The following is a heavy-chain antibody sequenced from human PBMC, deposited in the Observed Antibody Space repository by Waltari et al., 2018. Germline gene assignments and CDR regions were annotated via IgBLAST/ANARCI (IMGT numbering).Heavy chain of an antibody. CDR3: ARAFWSGYEGY. J-gene: IGHJ4*02. Sequence: EVQLVECGGGLVQPGGSLRLFCAVSGFTFSSYGVNWVRPAPGKGLEWVSCISSGSSAIYYADSVKGRFTISRDNAKNSLYLQMNSMRAEDTAVYYCARAFWSGYEGYWGQGTLVTVSS. CDR1: GFTFSSYG. CDR2: ISSGSSAI. V-gene: IGHV3-48*04. D-gene: IGHD3-3*01.